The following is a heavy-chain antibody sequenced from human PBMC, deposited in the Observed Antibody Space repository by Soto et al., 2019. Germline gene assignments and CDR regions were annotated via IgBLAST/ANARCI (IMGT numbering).Heavy chain of an antibody. CDR3: AKDNWEAAAAGTGYWYFAL. J-gene: IGHJ2*01. CDR2: ISGSGGST. CDR1: GFTFSSYG. Sequence: VQLVESGGGVVQPGRSLRLSCAASGFTFSSYGMHWVRQAPGKGLEWVAVISGSGGSTYYADSVKGRFTISRDNSKNTLYLQVNGLRAEDTAVYYCAKDNWEAAAAGTGYWYFALWGRGSLVTVSS. V-gene: IGHV3-23*04. D-gene: IGHD6-13*01.